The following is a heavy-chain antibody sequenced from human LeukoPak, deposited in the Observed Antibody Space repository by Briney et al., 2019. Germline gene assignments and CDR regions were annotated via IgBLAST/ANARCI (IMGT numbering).Heavy chain of an antibody. Sequence: SETLSLTCAVYGGSFSGYYWSWIRQPPGKGLEWIGEINHSGSTNYNPSLKSRVTISVDTSKNQFSLKLSSVTAADTAVYYCARRPHSGYDPFDYWGQGTLVTVSS. J-gene: IGHJ4*02. CDR3: ARRPHSGYDPFDY. CDR1: GGSFSGYY. D-gene: IGHD5-12*01. CDR2: INHSGST. V-gene: IGHV4-34*01.